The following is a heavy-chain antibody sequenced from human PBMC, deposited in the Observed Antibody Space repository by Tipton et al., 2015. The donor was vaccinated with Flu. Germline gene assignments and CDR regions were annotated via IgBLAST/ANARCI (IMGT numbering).Heavy chain of an antibody. V-gene: IGHV4-38-2*01. Sequence: TLSLTCAVSGDSISSDYYWGWFRQFPGKGLVWVGSVSRSGDTNYNPPPRSRVTIPIDRSKKHLSLRMKSVSAAGMAVYYCARRDCIIYVSDPKSWFDPWGQGTLLAVSS. D-gene: IGHD2-21*02. J-gene: IGHJ5*02. CDR3: ARRDCIIYVSDPKSWFDP. CDR1: GDSISSDYY. CDR2: VSRSGDT.